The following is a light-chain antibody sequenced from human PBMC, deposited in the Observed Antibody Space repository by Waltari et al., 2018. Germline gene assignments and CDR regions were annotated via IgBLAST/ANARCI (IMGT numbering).Light chain of an antibody. CDR2: AAS. V-gene: IGKV1-27*01. CDR3: QKYNSAPL. J-gene: IGKJ5*01. CDR1: QCISNY. Sequence: DIQMPQSTSSLSASVGDRVNITCRANQCISNYLSWYQQKPGKVPKLLIYAASTLQSGVPSRFSGSGSGTDFTLTISSLQPEDVATYYCQKYNSAPLFGQGTRLEIK.